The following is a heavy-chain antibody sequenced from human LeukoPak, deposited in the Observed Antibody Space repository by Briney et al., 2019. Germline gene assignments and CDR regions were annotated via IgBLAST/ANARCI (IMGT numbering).Heavy chain of an antibody. Sequence: ASVKVSCKASGYTFTGYYMHWVRQAPGQGLEWMGWINPNSGGTNYAQKFQGWVTMTRDTSISTAYMELSRLRSDDTAVYYCARAITRIAAAAPFDYWGQGTLVTVSS. J-gene: IGHJ4*02. V-gene: IGHV1-2*04. CDR3: ARAITRIAAAAPFDY. CDR2: INPNSGGT. CDR1: GYTFTGYY. D-gene: IGHD6-13*01.